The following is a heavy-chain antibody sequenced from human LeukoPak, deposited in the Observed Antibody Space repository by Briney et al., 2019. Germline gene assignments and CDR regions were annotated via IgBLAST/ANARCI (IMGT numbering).Heavy chain of an antibody. CDR1: GGSFSGYY. CDR3: ARVLSPRTPKRYSYGQKRWYYFDY. J-gene: IGHJ4*02. Sequence: SETLSLTCAVYGGSFSGYYWSWIRQPPGKGLEWIGEISHSGSTNYNPSLKSRVTISVDTSKNQFSLKLSSVTAADTAVYYCARVLSPRTPKRYSYGQKRWYYFDYWGQGTLVTVSS. CDR2: ISHSGST. D-gene: IGHD5-18*01. V-gene: IGHV4-34*01.